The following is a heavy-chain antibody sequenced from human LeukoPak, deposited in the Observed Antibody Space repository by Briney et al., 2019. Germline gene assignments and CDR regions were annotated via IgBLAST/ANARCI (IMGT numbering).Heavy chain of an antibody. V-gene: IGHV3-21*01. Sequence: NAGGSLRLSCAASGFTFSTYAMNWVRQAPGKGLEWVSSISSSSTYTYYADSVKGRFTISRDNAQNSLYLQMNSLRAEDTAVYYCARDPSNYYFDYWGQGTLVTVSS. CDR1: GFTFSTYA. CDR3: ARDPSNYYFDY. J-gene: IGHJ4*02. CDR2: ISSSSTYT. D-gene: IGHD4/OR15-4a*01.